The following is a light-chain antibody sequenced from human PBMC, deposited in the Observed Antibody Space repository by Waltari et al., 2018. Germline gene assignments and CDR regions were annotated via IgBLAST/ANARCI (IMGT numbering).Light chain of an antibody. V-gene: IGLV3-1*01. CDR1: KLDFKL. CDR3: QVWDSSDYVV. J-gene: IGLJ2*01. Sequence: YELSQAPSVSVSSGQTATITCSGEKLDFKLTCWYQQKPGQSPVLLIYQDNRRPSGIPERFSGSSSGTTATLTISGTQAVDEADYFCQVWDSSDYVVFGGGTKLTVL. CDR2: QDN.